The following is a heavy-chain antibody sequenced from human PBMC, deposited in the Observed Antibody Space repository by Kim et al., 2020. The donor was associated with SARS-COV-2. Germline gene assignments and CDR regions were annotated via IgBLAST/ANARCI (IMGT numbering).Heavy chain of an antibody. CDR1: GGSFSGYY. V-gene: IGHV4-34*01. CDR2: INHSGST. Sequence: SETLSLTCAVYGGSFSGYYWSWIRQPPGKGLEWIGEINHSGSTNYNPSLKSRVTISVDTSKNQFSLKLSSVTAADTAVYYCARGYPGGGAAAGRNYYYGMDVWGQGTTVTVSS. D-gene: IGHD6-13*01. J-gene: IGHJ6*02. CDR3: ARGYPGGGAAAGRNYYYGMDV.